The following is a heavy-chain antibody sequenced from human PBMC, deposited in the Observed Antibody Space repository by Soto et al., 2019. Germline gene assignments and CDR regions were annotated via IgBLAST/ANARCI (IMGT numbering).Heavy chain of an antibody. CDR3: AKDRYSSSAYYYYGMDA. Sequence: GGSLRLSCAASGFIFDDYAMHWVRQAPGKGLEWVSVISGNSGSLGYADSVKGRFTISRDNAKNSLYLQMNSLRAEDTALYYCAKDRYSSSAYYYYGMDAWGQGTTVTVSS. J-gene: IGHJ6*02. CDR2: ISGNSGSL. V-gene: IGHV3-9*01. D-gene: IGHD6-6*01. CDR1: GFIFDDYA.